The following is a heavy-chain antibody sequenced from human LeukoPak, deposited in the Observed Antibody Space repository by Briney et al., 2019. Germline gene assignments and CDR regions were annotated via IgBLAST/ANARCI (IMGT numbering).Heavy chain of an antibody. V-gene: IGHV3-7*03. CDR3: AKTRNKVGATYFDY. CDR1: GFTFSSHW. J-gene: IGHJ4*02. D-gene: IGHD1-26*01. Sequence: PGGSLRLSCAVSGFTFSSHWMNWVRQAPGKGLEWVTSIKQDGGEKSYVDSVKGRFTISRDNAKNSLYLQMSSLRVEDTAVYYCAKTRNKVGATYFDYWGPGTLVTVSS. CDR2: IKQDGGEK.